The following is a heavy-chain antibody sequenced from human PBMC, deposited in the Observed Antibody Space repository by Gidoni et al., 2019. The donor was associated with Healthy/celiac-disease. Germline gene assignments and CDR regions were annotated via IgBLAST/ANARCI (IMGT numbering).Heavy chain of an antibody. CDR2: INAGNGNT. D-gene: IGHD4-17*01. CDR3: ARDRTTVTTGFYYYYGMDV. Sequence: QVQLVQSGAEVKKPGASVKVSCKASGYTFTSYAMHWVRKAPGQRLEWMGWINAGNGNTKYAQKFQGRVTITRDTSASTAYMELSSLRSEDTAVYYCARDRTTVTTGFYYYYGMDVWGQGTTVTVSS. V-gene: IGHV1-3*01. J-gene: IGHJ6*02. CDR1: GYTFTSYA.